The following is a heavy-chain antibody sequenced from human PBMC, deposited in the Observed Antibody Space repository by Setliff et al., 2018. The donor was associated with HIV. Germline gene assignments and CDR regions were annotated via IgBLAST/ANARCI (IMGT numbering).Heavy chain of an antibody. CDR3: ARGRPFGKFVDYFDS. V-gene: IGHV4-31*03. CDR1: GGSISSGGYY. Sequence: TSETLSLTCTVSGGSISSGGYYWNWIRQHPGKGLEWIGYIFYNENTQYDPSLKGRVSMSVDTSKNQFSLNLRTVTAADTAIYFCARGRPFGKFVDYFDSWGQGKLVTVSS. D-gene: IGHD2-21*01. CDR2: IFYNENT. J-gene: IGHJ4*02.